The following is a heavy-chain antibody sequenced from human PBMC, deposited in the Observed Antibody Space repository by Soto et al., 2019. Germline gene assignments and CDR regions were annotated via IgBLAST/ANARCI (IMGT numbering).Heavy chain of an antibody. CDR3: AGGGGAFDY. D-gene: IGHD3-16*01. V-gene: IGHV3-30-3*01. Sequence: QVQLVESGGGVVQPGRSLRLSCAASGFTFSSYAMHWVRQAPGKGLEWVAVISYDGSNKYYADSVKGRFTISRDNSKNALYVQMNSLRAEDTAGYYFAGGGGAFDYWGQGTLVTVSS. CDR1: GFTFSSYA. J-gene: IGHJ4*02. CDR2: ISYDGSNK.